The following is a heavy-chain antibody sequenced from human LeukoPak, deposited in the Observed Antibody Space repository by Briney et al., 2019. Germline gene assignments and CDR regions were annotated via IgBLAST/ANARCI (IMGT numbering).Heavy chain of an antibody. V-gene: IGHV3-48*03. J-gene: IGHJ5*02. Sequence: GGSLRLSCAASGFIFSSYQMNWVRQAPGKGLEWIAYISSGGGTIYYADSVKGRFTISRDNTKNSVSLQMNSLSAEDTAVYYCARRGCSGGSCYWRKYDWFDPWGQGTLVTVSS. CDR1: GFIFSSYQ. D-gene: IGHD2-15*01. CDR3: ARRGCSGGSCYWRKYDWFDP. CDR2: ISSGGGTI.